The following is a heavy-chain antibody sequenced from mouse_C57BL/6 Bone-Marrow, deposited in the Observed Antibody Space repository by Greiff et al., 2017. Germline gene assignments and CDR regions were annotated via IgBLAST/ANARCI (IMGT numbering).Heavy chain of an antibody. D-gene: IGHD1-1*01. CDR3: ARWDYYGSSSTDWYFDV. CDR2: IDPSDSYT. J-gene: IGHJ1*03. Sequence: QVQLQQPGAELVRPGTSVKLSCKASGYTFTSYWMHWVKQRPGQGLEWIGVIDPSDSYTNYNQKFKGKATLTVDTSSSTAYMQLRSLTSEDSAVYYCARWDYYGSSSTDWYFDVWGTGTTVTVSS. V-gene: IGHV1-59*01. CDR1: GYTFTSYW.